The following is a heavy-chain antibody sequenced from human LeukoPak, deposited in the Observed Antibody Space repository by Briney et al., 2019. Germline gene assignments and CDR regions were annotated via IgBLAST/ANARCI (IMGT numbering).Heavy chain of an antibody. Sequence: SETLSLTCTVSGGSISSYYWSWIRQPPGKGLEWIGYIYYSGSTNYNPSLKSRVTISVDTSKNQFSLKLSSVTAADTAVYYCARDEGKAHIVVVTANFDYWGQGTLVTVSS. J-gene: IGHJ4*02. V-gene: IGHV4-59*12. CDR2: IYYSGST. CDR1: GGSISSYY. D-gene: IGHD2-21*02. CDR3: ARDEGKAHIVVVTANFDY.